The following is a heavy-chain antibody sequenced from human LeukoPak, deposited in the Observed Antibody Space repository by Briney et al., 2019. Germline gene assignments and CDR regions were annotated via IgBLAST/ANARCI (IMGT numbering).Heavy chain of an antibody. D-gene: IGHD6-13*01. CDR3: ARHLSSSWYSDWFDP. V-gene: IGHV3-20*01. CDR2: INWNGGST. Sequence: PGGSLRLSCAASGFTVSSNYMSWVRQAPGKGLEWVSGINWNGGSTGYADSVKGRFTISRDNAKNSLYLQMNSLRAEDTALYHCARHLSSSWYSDWFDPWGQGTLVTVSS. CDR1: GFTVSSNY. J-gene: IGHJ5*02.